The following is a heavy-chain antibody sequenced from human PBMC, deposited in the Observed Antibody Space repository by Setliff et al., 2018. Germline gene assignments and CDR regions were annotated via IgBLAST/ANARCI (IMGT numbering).Heavy chain of an antibody. CDR2: INHSGST. CDR3: ARVVRGITMIVVVPNGWFDP. D-gene: IGHD3-22*01. Sequence: SETLSLTCAVYGGSFSGYYWSWIRQPPGKGLEWIGEINHSGSTNYNPSLKSRVTISVDTSKNQFSLKLSSVTAADTAVYYCARVVRGITMIVVVPNGWFDPWGQGTLVTVSS. V-gene: IGHV4-34*01. CDR1: GGSFSGYY. J-gene: IGHJ5*02.